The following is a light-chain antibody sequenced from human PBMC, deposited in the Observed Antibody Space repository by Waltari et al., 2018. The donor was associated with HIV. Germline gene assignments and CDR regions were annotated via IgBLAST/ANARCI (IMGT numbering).Light chain of an antibody. CDR3: CSYAGRYTYV. CDR2: DVT. V-gene: IGLV2-11*01. CDR1: SSDVAGYNY. J-gene: IGLJ1*01. Sequence: QSALTQPRSVSGSPGQSVTIPCTGTSSDVAGYNYASGYQHHPGKAPKFMIYDVTKRPSGVPDRFSGSKSGNTASLTISGLQAEDEADYYCCSYAGRYTYVFGTGTKVTVL.